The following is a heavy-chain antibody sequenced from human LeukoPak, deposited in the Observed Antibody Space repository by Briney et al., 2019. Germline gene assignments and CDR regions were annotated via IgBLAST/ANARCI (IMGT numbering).Heavy chain of an antibody. CDR2: ISSSSNYI. CDR3: ARDRGGSMVRGVIKGWEDY. Sequence: GGSLRLSCAASGFTFSSYSMNWVRQAPGKGLEWVSSISSSSNYIYYADSVKGRFTISRDNAKNSLYLQMNSLRAEDTAVYYCARDRGGSMVRGVIKGWEDYWGQGTLVTVSS. J-gene: IGHJ4*02. CDR1: GFTFSSYS. V-gene: IGHV3-21*06. D-gene: IGHD3-10*01.